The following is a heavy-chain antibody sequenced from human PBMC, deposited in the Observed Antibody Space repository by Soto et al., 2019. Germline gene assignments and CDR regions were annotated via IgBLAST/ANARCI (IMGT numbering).Heavy chain of an antibody. J-gene: IGHJ6*02. V-gene: IGHV4-34*01. CDR1: GGPFSGYY. D-gene: IGHD3-3*01. CDR3: ARGSTYYDFWSGLKVADV. CDR2: INHSGST. Sequence: SETLSLTCAVYGGPFSGYYWSWIRQPPGKGLEWIGEINHSGSTNYNPSLKSRVTISVDTSKNQFSLKLSSVTAADTAVYYCARGSTYYDFWSGLKVADVWGQGTTVTVSS.